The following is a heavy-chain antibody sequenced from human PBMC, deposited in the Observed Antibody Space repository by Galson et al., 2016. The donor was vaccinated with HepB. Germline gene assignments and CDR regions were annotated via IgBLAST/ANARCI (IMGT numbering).Heavy chain of an antibody. CDR3: AHSTKGDRLGSCTGGSCYYFDS. CDR2: IYWDDDK. CDR1: GFSLTTGGVG. Sequence: PALVQPTQTLTLTCTVSGFSLTTGGVGVGWIRQPPGKALEWLALIYWDDDKRYSPSLKSRVTLTKDTSKNQVVLTMTNMDPLDTATYYCAHSTKGDRLGSCTGGSCYYFDSWGQGTLVTVSS. D-gene: IGHD2-15*01. V-gene: IGHV2-5*02. J-gene: IGHJ4*02.